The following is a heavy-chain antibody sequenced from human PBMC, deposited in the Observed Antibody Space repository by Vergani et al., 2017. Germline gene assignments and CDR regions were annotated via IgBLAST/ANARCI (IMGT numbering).Heavy chain of an antibody. CDR3: ARVGTSSNRDYFDY. Sequence: QVQLVQSGAEVKKPGASVKVSCKASGYTFTDYFMHWVRQAPGQGFEWMGWINPNSGGTNYAQKFQGRVTMTRDTSISTAYMELSNLRSDDTAVYYCARVGTSSNRDYFDYWGQGTLVTVSS. CDR2: INPNSGGT. D-gene: IGHD2-2*01. CDR1: GYTFTDYF. V-gene: IGHV1-2*02. J-gene: IGHJ4*02.